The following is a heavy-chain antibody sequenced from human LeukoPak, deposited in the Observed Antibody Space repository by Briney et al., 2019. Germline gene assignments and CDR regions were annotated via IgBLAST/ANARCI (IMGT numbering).Heavy chain of an antibody. CDR1: GFTFSSYS. J-gene: IGHJ4*02. V-gene: IGHV3-21*01. Sequence: GGSLRLSCAASGFTFSSYSMNWVRQAPGKGLEWVSSISSSSSYIYYADSVKGRFTISRDNAKNSLYLQMNSLRAEDTAVYYCARGLLQLAGFDYWGQGTLVTSPQ. CDR2: ISSSSSYI. CDR3: ARGLLQLAGFDY. D-gene: IGHD6-6*01.